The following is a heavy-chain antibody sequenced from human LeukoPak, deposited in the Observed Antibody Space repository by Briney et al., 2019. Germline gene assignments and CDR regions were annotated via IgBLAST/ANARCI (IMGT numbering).Heavy chain of an antibody. J-gene: IGHJ4*02. V-gene: IGHV3-9*01. Sequence: PGRSLRLSCAASGFTFDDYAMHWVRQAPGKGLEWVSGISWNSGSIGYADSVKGRFTISRDNAKNSLYLQMNSLSAEDTALYYCAKETMVRGVTYFDYWGQGTLVTVSS. CDR2: ISWNSGSI. D-gene: IGHD3-10*01. CDR3: AKETMVRGVTYFDY. CDR1: GFTFDDYA.